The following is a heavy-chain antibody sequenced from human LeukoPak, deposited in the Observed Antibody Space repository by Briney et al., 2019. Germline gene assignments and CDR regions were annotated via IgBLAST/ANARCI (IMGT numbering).Heavy chain of an antibody. CDR2: IIPIFGTA. V-gene: IGHV1-69*05. CDR1: GGTFSSYA. CDR3: ARVHVVPAALYYYYYYMDV. J-gene: IGHJ6*03. Sequence: SVKVSCKASGGTFSSYAISWVRQAPGQGLEWMGGIIPIFGTANYAQKFQGRVTSTTDESTSTAYMELSSLRSEDTAVYYCARVHVVPAALYYYYYYMDVWGKGTTVTVSS. D-gene: IGHD2-2*01.